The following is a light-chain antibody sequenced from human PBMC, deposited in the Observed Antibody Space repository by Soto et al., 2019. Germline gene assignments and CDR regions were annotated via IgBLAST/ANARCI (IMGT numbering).Light chain of an antibody. CDR2: GAS. V-gene: IGKV3D-15*01. CDR3: QQYNNRPPIT. CDR1: QSVGSN. Sequence: EIVMKQSPVTLSVSPGESATLSCRASQSVGSNLAWYQQRPGQAPRLLIYGASTRATGIPVRFSGSGSGTEFTLTISGLQSEDFAVYLCQQYNNRPPITFGQGTRLEIK. J-gene: IGKJ5*01.